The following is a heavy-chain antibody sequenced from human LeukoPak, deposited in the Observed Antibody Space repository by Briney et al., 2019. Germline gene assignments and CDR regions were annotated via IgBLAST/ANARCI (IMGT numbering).Heavy chain of an antibody. CDR2: INSDGSST. CDR3: AMPSSPVDYGMDV. CDR1: GFTFSSYW. V-gene: IGHV3-74*01. J-gene: IGHJ6*02. Sequence: GGSLRLSCAASGFTFSSYWMHWVRQAPGKGLVWVSRINSDGSSTSYADSVKGRFTISRDNAKNTLYLQMNNLRAEDTAVYYCAMPSSPVDYGMDVWGQGTTVTVSS.